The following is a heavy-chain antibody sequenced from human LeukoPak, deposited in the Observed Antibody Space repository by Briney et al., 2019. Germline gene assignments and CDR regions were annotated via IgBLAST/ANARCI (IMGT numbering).Heavy chain of an antibody. D-gene: IGHD1-26*01. CDR3: ARVVGQYYYADY. J-gene: IGHJ4*02. V-gene: IGHV4-39*07. CDR1: GGSISSSSYY. CDR2: IYYSGST. Sequence: SETLSLTCTVSGGSISSSSYYWGWIRQPPGKGLEWIGSIYYSGSTYYNPSLKSRVTISVDTSKNQFSLKLSSVTAADTAVYYCARVVGQYYYADYWGQGTLVTVSS.